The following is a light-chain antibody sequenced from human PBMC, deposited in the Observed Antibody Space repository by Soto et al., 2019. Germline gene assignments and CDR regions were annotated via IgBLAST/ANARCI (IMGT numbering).Light chain of an antibody. J-gene: IGKJ1*01. CDR2: DAS. V-gene: IGKV3-11*01. CDR1: QSVSTS. CDR3: QVRDVWPT. Sequence: IVLTQSPATLSLSPGERVALSCSASQSVSTSLAWYQHKPGQAPRLIIYDASKRAPGIPDRFSGSGSGTDFTLTISSLEPEDLAVYYCQVRDVWPTFGQGTKV.